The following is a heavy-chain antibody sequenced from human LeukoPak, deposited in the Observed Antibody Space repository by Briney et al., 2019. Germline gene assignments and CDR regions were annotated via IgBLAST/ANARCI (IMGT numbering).Heavy chain of an antibody. D-gene: IGHD3-3*01. Sequence: ASVKVPCKASGYTFTSYAMNWVRQAPGQGLEWMGWINTNTGNPTYAQGFTGRFVFSLDTSVSTAYLQISSLKAEDTAVYYCARNQNPIFGVVIMSLWSQGTLVTVSS. CDR2: INTNTGNP. CDR1: GYTFTSYA. CDR3: ARNQNPIFGVVIMSL. J-gene: IGHJ4*02. V-gene: IGHV7-4-1*02.